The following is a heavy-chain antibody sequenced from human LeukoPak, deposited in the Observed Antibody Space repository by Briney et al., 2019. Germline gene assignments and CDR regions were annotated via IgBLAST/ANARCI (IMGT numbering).Heavy chain of an antibody. CDR2: IIPIFGTA. D-gene: IGHD5-24*01. CDR3: SRRRGDCYNEYYFGY. CDR1: GGTFCSCA. V-gene: IGHV1-69*13. J-gene: IGHJ4*02. Sequence: ASVTVSRKGSGGTFCSCAISWVRQAPGQGLEWMGGIIPIFGTANYAQKFPGRVTITADEYTSTDYMEPSNLSSEATAVCYVSRRRGDCYNEYYFGYWGQGTLVTVST.